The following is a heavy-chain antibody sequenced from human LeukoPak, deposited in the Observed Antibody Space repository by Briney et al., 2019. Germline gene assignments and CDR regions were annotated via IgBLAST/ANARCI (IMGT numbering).Heavy chain of an antibody. V-gene: IGHV3-21*01. Sequence: GGSLRLSCAASGFTFSSYSMNWVRQASGKGLEWVSSISSSSSYIYYEDSVKGRFTISRDNAKNSLYLQMNSLRAEDTAVYYCARDLLALDSPNWFDPWGQGTLVTVSS. D-gene: IGHD2-2*03. CDR3: ARDLLALDSPNWFDP. CDR2: ISSSSSYI. J-gene: IGHJ5*02. CDR1: GFTFSSYS.